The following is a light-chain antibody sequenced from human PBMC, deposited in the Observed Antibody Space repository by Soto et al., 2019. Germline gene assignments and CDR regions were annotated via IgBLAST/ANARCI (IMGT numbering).Light chain of an antibody. J-gene: IGLJ1*01. V-gene: IGLV2-14*01. Sequence: QSALTHPASVSGSPGQSITISCTKASSDVIGYKYVSWYQQHPDKAPKLIIYDVTNRPSGVSSRFSASKSDNTASLTISGLQAEDEADYYCSTYVSSNSFVFGTGTKLTVL. CDR2: DVT. CDR1: SSDVIGYKY. CDR3: STYVSSNSFV.